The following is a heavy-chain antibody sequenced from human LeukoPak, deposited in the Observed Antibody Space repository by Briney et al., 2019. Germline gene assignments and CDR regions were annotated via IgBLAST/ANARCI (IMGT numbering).Heavy chain of an antibody. CDR3: ARAPGVAAAGNDY. D-gene: IGHD6-13*01. V-gene: IGHV4-34*01. Sequence: SETLSLTCALYSGSFSGYYWSWIRQPPGKGLEWIGEINHSGSTNYNPSLKSRVTISVDTSKNQFSLKLSSVTAADTAVYYCARAPGVAAAGNDYWGQGTLVTVSS. CDR2: INHSGST. CDR1: SGSFSGYY. J-gene: IGHJ4*02.